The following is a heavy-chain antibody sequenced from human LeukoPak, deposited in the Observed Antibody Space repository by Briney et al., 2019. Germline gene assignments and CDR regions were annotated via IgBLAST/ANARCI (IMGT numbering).Heavy chain of an antibody. V-gene: IGHV3-11*01. J-gene: IGHJ4*02. D-gene: IGHD6-19*01. CDR2: ISNSATII. CDR1: GFAFRNYY. Sequence: GGSLRLSRAASGFAFRNYYMDWIRQAPGKGLEWVAYISNSATIIYYAESVKGRFTISRDNAKNSLYLQMNSLRAEDTALYYCARDLAMAGRDLDYWGQGTLVTVSS. CDR3: ARDLAMAGRDLDY.